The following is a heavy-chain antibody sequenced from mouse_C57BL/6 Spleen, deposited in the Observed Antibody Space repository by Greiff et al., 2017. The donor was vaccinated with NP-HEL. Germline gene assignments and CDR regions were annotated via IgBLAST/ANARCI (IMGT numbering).Heavy chain of an antibody. CDR1: GYAFSSSW. CDR3: ARVPYYYGSSGYFDV. D-gene: IGHD1-1*01. CDR2: IYPGDGDT. J-gene: IGHJ1*03. V-gene: IGHV1-82*01. Sequence: VQLQQSGPELVKPGASVKISCKASGYAFSSSWMNWVKQRPGKGLEWIGRIYPGDGDTNYNGKFKGKATLTADKSSSTAYMQLSSLTSEDSAVYFCARVPYYYGSSGYFDVWGTGTTVTVSS.